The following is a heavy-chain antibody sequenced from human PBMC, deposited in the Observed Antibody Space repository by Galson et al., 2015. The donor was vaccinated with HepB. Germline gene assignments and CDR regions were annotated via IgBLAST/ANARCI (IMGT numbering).Heavy chain of an antibody. V-gene: IGHV3-11*06. CDR2: ISSSSSHT. CDR3: SRWPSAYSSGWYGWFYP. J-gene: IGHJ5*02. D-gene: IGHD6-19*01. CDR1: GLTLSDYY. Sequence: SLRLSCAASGLTLSDYYMSWIRQAPGKGLEWVSYISSSSSHTNYADSVKDRFTISRDNAKNSLYLQMNSLRAEDTAVYYCSRWPSAYSSGWYGWFYPWGQGTLVTVSS.